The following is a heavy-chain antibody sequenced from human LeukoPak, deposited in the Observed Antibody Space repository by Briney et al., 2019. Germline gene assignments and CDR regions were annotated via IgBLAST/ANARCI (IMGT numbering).Heavy chain of an antibody. V-gene: IGHV3-72*01. CDR1: GFTFSDHY. CDR2: TRNKANSYTT. Sequence: PGGSPRLSCAASGFTFSDHYMDWVRQAPGKGLEWVGRTRNKANSYTTEYAASVKGRFTISRDDSKNSLYLQMNSLKTEDTAVYYCAPSGFRGLGYWGQGTLVTVSS. CDR3: APSGFRGLGY. D-gene: IGHD3-10*01. J-gene: IGHJ4*02.